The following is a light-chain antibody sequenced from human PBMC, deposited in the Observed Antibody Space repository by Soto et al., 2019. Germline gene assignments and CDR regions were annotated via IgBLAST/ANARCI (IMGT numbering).Light chain of an antibody. CDR3: QQSYSTPPLT. Sequence: DIQMTQSPSSLSASVGDRVTITCRASQSISSYLNWYQQKPGKAPKLLIYADSSLQSGVPSRFSSSGSGTDFTLTISSLQPEDFATYYCQQSYSTPPLTFGGGTKVEIK. CDR2: ADS. V-gene: IGKV1-39*01. J-gene: IGKJ4*01. CDR1: QSISSY.